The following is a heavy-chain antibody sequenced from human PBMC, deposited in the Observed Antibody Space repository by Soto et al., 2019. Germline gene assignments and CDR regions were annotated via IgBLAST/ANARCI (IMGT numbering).Heavy chain of an antibody. Sequence: QVQLVQSGAEVKKPGSSVKVSCKASGGTFSSYAISWVRQAPGQGLEWMGGIIPIFGTANYAQKLQGRVTIPADEDPSTVYMERSSLRPDDTAVYYCARPTRCYDASRGKSAWFDPWGQGTLVTVSS. CDR1: GGTFSSYA. J-gene: IGHJ5*02. D-gene: IGHD3-3*01. CDR2: IIPIFGTA. CDR3: ARPTRCYDASRGKSAWFDP. V-gene: IGHV1-69*12.